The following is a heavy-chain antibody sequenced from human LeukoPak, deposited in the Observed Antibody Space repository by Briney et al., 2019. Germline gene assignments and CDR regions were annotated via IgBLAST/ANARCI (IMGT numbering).Heavy chain of an antibody. J-gene: IGHJ4*02. CDR3: ARSDVYRLALDF. Sequence: PGGSLRLSCAASGFGFSAYNIHWVCQAPSKGLEWLAIVWNDGSNRYYADSVEGRFTVSRDNSKNTAYLQLNSLGPEDTAMYYCARSDVYRLALDFWGQGTLVSVSS. D-gene: IGHD2-8*01. V-gene: IGHV3-33*01. CDR1: GFGFSAYN. CDR2: VWNDGSNR.